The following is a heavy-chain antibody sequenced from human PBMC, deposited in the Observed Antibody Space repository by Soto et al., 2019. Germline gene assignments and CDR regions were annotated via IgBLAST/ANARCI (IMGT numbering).Heavy chain of an antibody. D-gene: IGHD3-9*01. CDR3: ARGHYDILTGSYYNWFDP. J-gene: IGHJ5*02. CDR2: IIPIFGTA. V-gene: IGHV1-69*13. CDR1: GGTFSIYA. Sequence: GASVKVSCKASGGTFSIYAISWVRQAPGQGLEWMGGIIPIFGTANYAQKFQGRVTITADESTSTAYMELSSLRSEDTAVYYCARGHYDILTGSYYNWFDPWGQGTLVTVSS.